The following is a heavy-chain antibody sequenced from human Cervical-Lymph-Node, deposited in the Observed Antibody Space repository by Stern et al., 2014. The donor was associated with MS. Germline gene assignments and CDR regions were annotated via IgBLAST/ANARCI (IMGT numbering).Heavy chain of an antibody. CDR1: GFSFSRYA. CDR2: IWYDGSNP. D-gene: IGHD6-13*01. CDR3: ASAYSSSHYYFDY. Sequence: VHLVESGGGVVQPGRSLRLSCAASGFSFSRYAMHWVRQAPGKGLELVALIWYDGSNPYYADSVTGRFTISRDNFKNTLYLQMNSLRAEDTAVYYCASAYSSSHYYFDYWGQGTLVTVSS. V-gene: IGHV3-33*01. J-gene: IGHJ4*02.